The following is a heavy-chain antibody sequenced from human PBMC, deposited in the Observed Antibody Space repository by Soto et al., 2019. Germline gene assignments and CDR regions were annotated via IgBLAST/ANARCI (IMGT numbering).Heavy chain of an antibody. CDR2: ISGSGGST. V-gene: IGHV3-23*01. D-gene: IGHD1-1*01. CDR3: AKEELERQASGFDY. CDR1: GFSFSSYA. J-gene: IGHJ4*02. Sequence: EVQLLESGGGLVQPGGSLRLSCAASGFSFSSYAMSWVRQAPGKGLGWVSAISGSGGSTYYADSVKGRFTISRDNSKNTMYMQMNSLRAEETAVYYCAKEELERQASGFDYWGQGTLVTVSS.